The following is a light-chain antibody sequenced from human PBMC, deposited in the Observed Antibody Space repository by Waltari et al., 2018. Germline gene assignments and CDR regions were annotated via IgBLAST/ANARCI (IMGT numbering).Light chain of an antibody. CDR2: DAS. J-gene: IGKJ4*01. CDR1: QSVSRN. V-gene: IGKV3-11*01. Sequence: EMVLTQSPATLSLSTGERATLSCRASQSVSRNLAWYQQKPGQPPRLLSHDASNRDTGIPATLSGGGSGIYFTLTISGLGPEYFAVYYYQQRTNRHHSFGRGTQVELK. CDR3: QQRTNRHHS.